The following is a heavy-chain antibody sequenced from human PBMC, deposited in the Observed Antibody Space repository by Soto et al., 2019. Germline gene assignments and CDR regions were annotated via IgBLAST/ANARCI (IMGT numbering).Heavy chain of an antibody. Sequence: GGSLRQAGAEAEIAFNDDGMHWDNQAPGKGLEWVAVIWNDGNGYYYANSVKGRFTISRDNSKNTLYLQMSSLRVEDTAVYYCARRQISPPTRGAASARGGMDVWGQGTTVTVSS. V-gene: IGHV3-33*01. CDR1: EIAFNDDG. D-gene: IGHD6-13*01. CDR3: ARRQISPPTRGAASARGGMDV. CDR2: IWNDGNGY. J-gene: IGHJ6*02.